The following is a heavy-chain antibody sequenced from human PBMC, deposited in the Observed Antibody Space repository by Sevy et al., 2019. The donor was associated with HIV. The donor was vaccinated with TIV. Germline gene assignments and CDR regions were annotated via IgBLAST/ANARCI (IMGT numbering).Heavy chain of an antibody. V-gene: IGHV4-30-2*01. CDR2: IYHSGIT. Sequence: SETLSLTCAVSGGSISSGGYSWSWIRQPPGKGLECIGYIYHSGITYYNPALKSRVTISVDRSKNQFSLKLSSVTAADTAVYYCARAMGQGDNWFDPWGQGTLVTVSS. D-gene: IGHD3-10*01. J-gene: IGHJ5*02. CDR1: GGSISSGGYS. CDR3: ARAMGQGDNWFDP.